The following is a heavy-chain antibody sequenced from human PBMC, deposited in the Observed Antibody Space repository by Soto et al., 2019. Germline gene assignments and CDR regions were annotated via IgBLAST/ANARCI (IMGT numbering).Heavy chain of an antibody. CDR1: GGSFGGYY. CDR2: INHSGST. D-gene: IGHD5-18*01. Sequence: PSETLSLTCAVYGGSFGGYYWSWIRQPPGKGLEWIGEINHSGSTNYNPSLKSRVTISVDTSKNQFSLKLSSVTAADTAVYYCARGPYSYGYEGATIDSGYYYYGMDVWGQGTTVTVSS. V-gene: IGHV4-34*01. J-gene: IGHJ6*02. CDR3: ARGPYSYGYEGATIDSGYYYYGMDV.